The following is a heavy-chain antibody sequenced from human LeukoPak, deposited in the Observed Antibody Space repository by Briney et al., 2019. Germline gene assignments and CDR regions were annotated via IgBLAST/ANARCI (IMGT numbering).Heavy chain of an antibody. CDR2: ISGSAEIT. D-gene: IGHD3-10*01. J-gene: IGHJ4*01. V-gene: IGHV3-23*01. CDR1: GFTFSTYW. CDR3: AKLGDYFGSGRFSFFDY. Sequence: GGSLRLSCAASGFTFSTYWMHWVRQAPGKGLVWVSSISGSAEITDYADSVKGRFAASRDNPKSTLYLQLNSLRAEDTAKYYCAKLGDYFGSGRFSFFDYWGHGTLVTVSS.